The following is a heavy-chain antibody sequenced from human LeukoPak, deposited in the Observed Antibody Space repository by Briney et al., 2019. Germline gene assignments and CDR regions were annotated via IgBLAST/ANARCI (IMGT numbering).Heavy chain of an antibody. D-gene: IGHD3-16*01. CDR3: ANTPRGRGYYYYYMDV. CDR1: GGSISSGGYY. V-gene: IGHV4-31*03. CDR2: IYYSGST. J-gene: IGHJ6*03. Sequence: SQTLSLTCTVSGGSISSGGYYWSWIRQHPGKGLEWIGYIYYSGSTYYNPSLKSRVTISVDTSKNQFSLKLSSVTAADTAVYHCANTPRGRGYYYYYMDVWGKGTTVTVSS.